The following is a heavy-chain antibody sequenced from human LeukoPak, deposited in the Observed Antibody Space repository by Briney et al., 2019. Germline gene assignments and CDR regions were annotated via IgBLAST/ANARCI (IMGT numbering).Heavy chain of an antibody. CDR2: GDYSGGT. V-gene: IGHV4-39*07. Sequence: SETLSLTCTVSSDSFSSVKDYWAWIRQPPGKGLEWIASGDYSGGTYYNPSLESRVAISADMSKNQISLKLSSVTAADTAVYYCARGGGIAAAPHDAFDIWGQGTMVTVSS. CDR1: SDSFSSVKDY. CDR3: ARGGGIAAAPHDAFDI. J-gene: IGHJ3*02. D-gene: IGHD6-13*01.